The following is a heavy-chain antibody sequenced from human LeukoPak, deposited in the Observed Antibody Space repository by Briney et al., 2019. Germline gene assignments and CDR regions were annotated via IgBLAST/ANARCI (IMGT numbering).Heavy chain of an antibody. D-gene: IGHD2-2*01. CDR3: ASLPGYCSSTSCYRPFDY. CDR2: INPNSGGT. J-gene: IGHJ4*02. Sequence: ASVKVSCKASGYTFTGYYMHWVRQAPGQGLEWMGWINPNSGGTNYAQKFQGRVTMTRDTSISTAYMELSRLRSDDTAVYYCASLPGYCSSTSCYRPFDYWGQGTLVTVSS. V-gene: IGHV1-2*02. CDR1: GYTFTGYY.